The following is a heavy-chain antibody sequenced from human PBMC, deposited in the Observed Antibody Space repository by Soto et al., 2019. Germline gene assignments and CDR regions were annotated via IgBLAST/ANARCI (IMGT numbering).Heavy chain of an antibody. Sequence: ASVKVSCKASGYTFSSYAMHWVRQAPGQRLEWMGWINAGYGNTKSSQKFQDRVTISRDTSASTAYTELTSLRSEDTAVYYCARDTGDGTFDFWGQGTLVTVAA. CDR2: INAGYGNT. J-gene: IGHJ4*02. CDR1: GYTFSSYA. D-gene: IGHD7-27*01. CDR3: ARDTGDGTFDF. V-gene: IGHV1-3*01.